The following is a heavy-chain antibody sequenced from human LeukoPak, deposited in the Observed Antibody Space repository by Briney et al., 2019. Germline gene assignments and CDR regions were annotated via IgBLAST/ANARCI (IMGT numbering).Heavy chain of an antibody. V-gene: IGHV6-1*01. CDR1: GDSVSSNSAA. D-gene: IGHD3-10*01. J-gene: IGHJ3*02. CDR2: TYYRSKWYN. Sequence: SQTLSLTCAISGDSVSSNSAAWNWIRQSPSRGLEWLGRTYYRSKWYNDYAVSVKSRITINPDTSKNQFSLQLNSVTPEDTAVYYCARDAPLYSGSGSNNAFDIWGQGTMVTVSS. CDR3: ARDAPLYSGSGSNNAFDI.